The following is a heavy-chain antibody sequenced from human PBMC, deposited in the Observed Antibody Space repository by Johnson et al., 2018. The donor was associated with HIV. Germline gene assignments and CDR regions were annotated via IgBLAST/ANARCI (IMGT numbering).Heavy chain of an antibody. CDR1: GFTFSNYG. Sequence: QVQLVESGGGVVQPGGSLRLSCAASGFTFSNYGMHWVRQAPGKGLEWVAFIRYDGSNTYYVDSVKGRFNISRDNSKNTMYLQMNSLRAEDTAVYYCARVGSGGWYEMDAFDIWGQGTMVTVSS. CDR3: ARVGSGGWYEMDAFDI. J-gene: IGHJ3*02. D-gene: IGHD6-19*01. CDR2: IRYDGSNT. V-gene: IGHV3-30*02.